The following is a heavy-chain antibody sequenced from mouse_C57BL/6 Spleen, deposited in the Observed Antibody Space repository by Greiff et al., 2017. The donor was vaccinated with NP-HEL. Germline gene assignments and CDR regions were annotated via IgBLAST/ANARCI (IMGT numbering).Heavy chain of an antibody. CDR3: ARPPYGSSPYYYAMDY. V-gene: IGHV1-50*01. CDR1: GYTFTSYW. D-gene: IGHD1-1*01. CDR2: IDPSDSYT. Sequence: QVQLQQPGAELVKPGASVKLSCKASGYTFTSYWMQWVKQRPGQGLEWIGEIDPSDSYTNYNQKFKGKATITADTSSNTAYLQLSSLTSEDTAVYYCARPPYGSSPYYYAMDYWGQGTSVTVSS. J-gene: IGHJ4*01.